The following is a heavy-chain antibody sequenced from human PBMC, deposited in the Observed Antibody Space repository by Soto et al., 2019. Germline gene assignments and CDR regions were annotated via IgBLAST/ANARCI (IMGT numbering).Heavy chain of an antibody. CDR3: ARTDYGDYVRGAFDI. D-gene: IGHD4-17*01. V-gene: IGHV3-21*01. CDR1: GFTFSSHN. CDR2: ISGSSSYI. J-gene: IGHJ3*02. Sequence: EVQLVESGGGLVKPGGSLRLSCAASGFTFSSHNMNWVRQAPGKGLEWVSCISGSSSYIFYADSVKGRFTISRDNAKNSLYLQMNSLRVEDTAVYYFARTDYGDYVRGAFDIWGQGTMVTVSS.